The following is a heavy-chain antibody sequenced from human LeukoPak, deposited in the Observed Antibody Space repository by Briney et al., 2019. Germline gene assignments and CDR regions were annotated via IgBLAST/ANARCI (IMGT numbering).Heavy chain of an antibody. CDR1: GGSISSYY. CDR3: ARVKEAAASLYYFDY. Sequence: PSETLSLTCTVSGGSISSYYWSWIRQPAGKGLEWIGRIYTSGSTNYNPSLKSRVTMSVDTSKNQFSLKLSSVTAADTAVYYCARVKEAAASLYYFDYWGQGTLVTVSS. CDR2: IYTSGST. V-gene: IGHV4-4*07. J-gene: IGHJ4*02. D-gene: IGHD6-13*01.